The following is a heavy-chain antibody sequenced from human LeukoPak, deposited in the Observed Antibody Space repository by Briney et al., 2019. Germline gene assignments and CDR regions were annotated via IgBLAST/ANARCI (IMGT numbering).Heavy chain of an antibody. D-gene: IGHD4-23*01. J-gene: IGHJ4*02. CDR2: ISGSGGSR. Sequence: GGSLRLSCAASGFTFSSYAMSWVRQAPGKGLEWVSAISGSGGSRYYADSVKGRFTISRDNSKNTLYLQMNSLRAEDTAVYYCAKDDPYGGNSAGDHYWGQGTLVTVSS. CDR1: GFTFSSYA. CDR3: AKDDPYGGNSAGDHY. V-gene: IGHV3-23*01.